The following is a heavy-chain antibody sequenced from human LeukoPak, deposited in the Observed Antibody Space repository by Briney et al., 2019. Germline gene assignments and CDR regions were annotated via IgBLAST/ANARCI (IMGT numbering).Heavy chain of an antibody. D-gene: IGHD3-10*01. Sequence: PGGSLRLSCSGSGLTLSTYAMHWVRQAPGKGLEYVSAIDTDGCGTYYADSVKGRFTISRDKSKNTLYLQMRSLRAEDTAVYYCMTGDTSGYRGQGTLVTVSS. V-gene: IGHV3-64D*09. CDR2: IDTDGCGT. CDR1: GLTLSTYA. J-gene: IGHJ4*02. CDR3: MTGDTSGY.